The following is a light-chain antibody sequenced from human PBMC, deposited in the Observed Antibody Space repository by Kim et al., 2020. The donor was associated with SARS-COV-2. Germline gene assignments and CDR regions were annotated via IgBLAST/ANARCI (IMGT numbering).Light chain of an antibody. J-gene: IGKJ5*01. V-gene: IGKV3-20*01. CDR1: QSVSSIY. CDR3: QQYGTVIT. CDR2: GTS. Sequence: LAPGERATLSCRASQSVSSIYLAWYQHKVGQAPRLLIYGTSSRATGIPDRFSGSGSGTDFTLTISRLEPEDFAVYYCQQYGTVITFGQGTRLEIK.